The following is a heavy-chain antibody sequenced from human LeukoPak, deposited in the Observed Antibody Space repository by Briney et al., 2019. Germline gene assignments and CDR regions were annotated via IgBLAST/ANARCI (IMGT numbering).Heavy chain of an antibody. Sequence: ASVKVSCKASGYTFTSYGICWVRPAPGQGLEWMGWISAYNGNTNYAQKPQGRVTMTTDTSTSTAYMELRSLRSDDTAVYYCARRDCAYYYGMDVWGQGTTVTVSS. J-gene: IGHJ6*02. CDR1: GYTFTSYG. CDR3: ARRDCAYYYGMDV. CDR2: ISAYNGNT. D-gene: IGHD2-21*01. V-gene: IGHV1-18*01.